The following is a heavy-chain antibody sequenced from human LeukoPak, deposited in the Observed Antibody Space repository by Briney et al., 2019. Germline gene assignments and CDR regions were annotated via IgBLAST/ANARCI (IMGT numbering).Heavy chain of an antibody. J-gene: IGHJ5*02. CDR1: GYTFTSYD. CDR2: RNPNSGNT. CDR3: AREPLEYSSSIWFDP. D-gene: IGHD6-6*01. V-gene: IGHV1-8*01. Sequence: ASVKVSFKASGYTFTSYDINCVRPATAQGLEWMGWRNPNSGNTGYAQKFRGRVTMTRNSYISTAYMELSSLRSEDTAVYYCAREPLEYSSSIWFDPWGQGTQVTVSS.